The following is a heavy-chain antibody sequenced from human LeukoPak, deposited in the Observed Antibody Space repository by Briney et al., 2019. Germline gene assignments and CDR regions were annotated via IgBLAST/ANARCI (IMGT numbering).Heavy chain of an antibody. Sequence: QPGGSLRLSCAASGFTFGSYWMSWVRQAPGKGLEWVANIKQDGSEKYYVDSVKGRFTISRDNAKNSLYLQMNSLRAEDTAVYYCARRLQSAFPNMDVWGKGTTVTVSS. CDR3: ARRLQSAFPNMDV. CDR2: IKQDGSEK. V-gene: IGHV3-7*01. D-gene: IGHD4-11*01. J-gene: IGHJ6*03. CDR1: GFTFGSYW.